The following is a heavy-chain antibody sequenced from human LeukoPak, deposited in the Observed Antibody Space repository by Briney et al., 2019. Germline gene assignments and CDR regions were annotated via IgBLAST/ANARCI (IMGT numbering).Heavy chain of an antibody. J-gene: IGHJ5*02. V-gene: IGHV4-39*07. Sequence: SETLSLTCTVSGGSISSSSYYWGWIRQPPGKGLEWIGSIYYSGSTYYNPSLKSRVTISVDTSKNQFSLKLSSVTAADPAVYYCARVNIAAAGLTFDPWGQGTLVTVSS. CDR3: ARVNIAAAGLTFDP. D-gene: IGHD6-13*01. CDR1: GGSISSSSYY. CDR2: IYYSGST.